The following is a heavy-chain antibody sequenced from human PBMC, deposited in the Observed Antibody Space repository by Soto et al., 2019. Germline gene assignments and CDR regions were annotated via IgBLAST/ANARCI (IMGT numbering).Heavy chain of an antibody. CDR1: GFTFSSYG. Sequence: ESGGGVVQPGRSLRLSCAASGFTFSSYGMHWVRQAPGKGLEWVAVISYDGSNKYYADSVKGRFTISRDNSKNTLYLQMNSLRAEDTAVYYCAKDLPNYDFWSGYYTLYYYYGMDVWGQGTTVTVSS. CDR2: ISYDGSNK. D-gene: IGHD3-3*01. CDR3: AKDLPNYDFWSGYYTLYYYYGMDV. V-gene: IGHV3-30*18. J-gene: IGHJ6*02.